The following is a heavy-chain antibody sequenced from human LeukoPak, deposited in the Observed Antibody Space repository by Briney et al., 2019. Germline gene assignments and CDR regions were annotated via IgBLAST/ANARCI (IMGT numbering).Heavy chain of an antibody. D-gene: IGHD4-17*01. CDR3: AREGADYGDKHYYYYYGMDV. J-gene: IGHJ6*02. Sequence: ASVKVSCKASGGTFSSYAISWVRQAPGQGLEWMGRIIPIFGIANYAQKFQGRVTITADKSTSTAYMELSSLRSEDTAVYYCAREGADYGDKHYYYYYGMDVWGQGTTITVSS. CDR1: GGTFSSYA. CDR2: IIPIFGIA. V-gene: IGHV1-69*04.